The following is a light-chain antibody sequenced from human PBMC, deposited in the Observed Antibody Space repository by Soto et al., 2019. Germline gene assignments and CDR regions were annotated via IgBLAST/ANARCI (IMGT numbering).Light chain of an antibody. CDR1: QTVSSGY. CDR3: QQYARSPWT. J-gene: IGKJ1*01. CDR2: GSS. V-gene: IGKV3-20*01. Sequence: EVVLTPSPGTLSLSPGEAATLSCRASQTVSSGYLAWYQQRSGQAPRLLIYGSSSRASDVPDRFSGSGSGTEFTLTISSLEPEDFAVYFCQQYARSPWTFGQGTKLEIK.